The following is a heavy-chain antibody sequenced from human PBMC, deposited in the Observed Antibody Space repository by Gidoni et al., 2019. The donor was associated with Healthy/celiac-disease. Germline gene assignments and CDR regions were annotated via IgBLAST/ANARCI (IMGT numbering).Heavy chain of an antibody. Sequence: EVQLVESGGGSVQPGGSLRLSCAASAFTFSSYCRHWVRQAPGEGLGWVSRINSDGSSTSYADSVKGRFTISRDNAKNTLYLQMNSLRAEDTAVYYCARGVDGSGSFSYYYGMDVWGQGTTVTVSS. D-gene: IGHD3-10*01. CDR2: INSDGSST. CDR3: ARGVDGSGSFSYYYGMDV. CDR1: AFTFSSYC. J-gene: IGHJ6*02. V-gene: IGHV3-74*01.